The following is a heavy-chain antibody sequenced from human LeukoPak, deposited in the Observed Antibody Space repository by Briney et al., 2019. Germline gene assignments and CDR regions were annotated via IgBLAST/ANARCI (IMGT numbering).Heavy chain of an antibody. CDR2: IRWDGGST. V-gene: IGHV3-43*01. J-gene: IGHJ4*02. Sequence: QPGGSLRLSCAASGFTFDDYTMHWVRQAPGKGLEWVSLIRWDGGSTYYADSVKGRFTISRDNSKNSLYLQMNSLRTEDTALYYCAKDMVSDSSSWYPIDYWGQGTLVTVSS. CDR1: GFTFDDYT. CDR3: AKDMVSDSSSWYPIDY. D-gene: IGHD6-13*01.